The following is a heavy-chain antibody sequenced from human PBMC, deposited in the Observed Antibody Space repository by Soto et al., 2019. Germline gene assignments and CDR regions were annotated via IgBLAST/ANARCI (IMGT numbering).Heavy chain of an antibody. V-gene: IGHV3-23*01. Sequence: EVQLLESGGGLVQPGGSLRLSCAASGFTFSSYAMNWVRQAPGKGLEWVSAISGSGGSTYYADSVKGRFTISRDNSKNTLYLQMNSLRAVDTALYFCAKRDIIWEFDFWGQGTLVTVSS. D-gene: IGHD1-26*01. CDR3: AKRDIIWEFDF. CDR1: GFTFSSYA. CDR2: ISGSGGST. J-gene: IGHJ4*02.